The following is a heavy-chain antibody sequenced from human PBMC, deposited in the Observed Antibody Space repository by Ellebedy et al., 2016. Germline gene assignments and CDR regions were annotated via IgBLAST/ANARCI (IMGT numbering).Heavy chain of an antibody. CDR3: AREGRLGGMDV. CDR2: ISFDGSNE. Sequence: GGSLRLSCAASGFTFSISAIHWVRQAPGKGLEWMSVISFDGSNEYYADSVKGRFTISRDNSKNTLYLQMNTLRPEDTAVYYCAREGRLGGMDVWGQGTTVTVS. V-gene: IGHV3-30-3*01. J-gene: IGHJ6*02. D-gene: IGHD6-25*01. CDR1: GFTFSISA.